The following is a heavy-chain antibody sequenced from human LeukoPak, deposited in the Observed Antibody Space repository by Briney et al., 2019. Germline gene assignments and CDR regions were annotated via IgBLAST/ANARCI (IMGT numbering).Heavy chain of an antibody. CDR3: ARDSGYSYGYLFDY. V-gene: IGHV3-48*03. D-gene: IGHD5-18*01. Sequence: GGSLRLSCAASGFTFSSYDMNWVRQAPGKGLEWVSYISSSGSTIYYADSVKGRFTISRDNAKNSLYLQMNSLRAEDTALYYCARDSGYSYGYLFDYWGQGTLVTVSS. J-gene: IGHJ4*02. CDR2: ISSSGSTI. CDR1: GFTFSSYD.